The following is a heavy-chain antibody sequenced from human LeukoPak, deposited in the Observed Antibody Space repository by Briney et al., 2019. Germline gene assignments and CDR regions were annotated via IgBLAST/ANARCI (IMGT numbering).Heavy chain of an antibody. Sequence: GGSLGLSCAASGFTFSSYAMSWVRQAPGKGLEWVSAISGSGGSTYYADSVKGRFTISRDDSKNTLYLQMNSLRAEDTAVYYCAKPLRSDPYYFDYWGQGTLVTVSS. V-gene: IGHV3-23*01. CDR1: GFTFSSYA. J-gene: IGHJ4*02. CDR2: ISGSGGST. CDR3: AKPLRSDPYYFDY.